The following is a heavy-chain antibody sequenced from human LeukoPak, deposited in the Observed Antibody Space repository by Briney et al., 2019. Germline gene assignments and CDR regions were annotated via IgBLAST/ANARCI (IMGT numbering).Heavy chain of an antibody. CDR3: VGERAGSGSFDS. D-gene: IGHD6-19*01. CDR1: GYTFTSDY. Sequence: GASVKVSCKASGYTFTSDYIHWVRQAPGQGLEWMGVIHVSGGHTYNAQKVQGRISLTRDMSTITVYMELSSLTSEDTAVYYCVGERAGSGSFDSWGQGTLVTVSS. CDR2: IHVSGGHT. V-gene: IGHV1-46*01. J-gene: IGHJ5*01.